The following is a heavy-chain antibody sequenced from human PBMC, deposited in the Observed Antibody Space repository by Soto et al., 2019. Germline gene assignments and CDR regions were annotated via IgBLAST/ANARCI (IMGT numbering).Heavy chain of an antibody. CDR1: GDSISSNH. Sequence: QVQLQESGPGLVKPSETLSLTCTVSGDSISSNHWTWIRQPPGQGLEWIGYVYKSGGTSYNPSLKGRVTISVDTSKSQLSLKLSSVTAADTSVYYCARAIDGTGPDYWGQGTLVTVSS. CDR2: VYKSGGT. D-gene: IGHD6-13*01. CDR3: ARAIDGTGPDY. V-gene: IGHV4-59*01. J-gene: IGHJ4*02.